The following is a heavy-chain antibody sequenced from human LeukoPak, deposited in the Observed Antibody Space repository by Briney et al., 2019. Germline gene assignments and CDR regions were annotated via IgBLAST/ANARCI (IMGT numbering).Heavy chain of an antibody. CDR3: AKGPGLIVVVVAAADAFDI. Sequence: GGSLRLSCAASGFTVSSNYMSWVRQAPGKGLEWVSVIYSGGSTYYADSVKGRFTISRDSSKNTLYLQMNSLRAEDTAVYYCAKGPGLIVVVVAAADAFDIWGQGTMVTVSS. V-gene: IGHV3-53*01. CDR1: GFTVSSNY. D-gene: IGHD2-15*01. J-gene: IGHJ3*02. CDR2: IYSGGST.